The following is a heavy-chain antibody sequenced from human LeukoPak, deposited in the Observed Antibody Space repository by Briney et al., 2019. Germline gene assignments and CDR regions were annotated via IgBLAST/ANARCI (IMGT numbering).Heavy chain of an antibody. CDR2: ISGSGGST. D-gene: IGHD6-13*01. V-gene: IGHV3-23*01. CDR1: GFTFSSYA. Sequence: GGSLRLSCAASGFTFSSYAMSWVRQAPGKGLEWVSAISGSGGSTYYADSVKGRFTISRDNSKNTLYLQMNSLRAEGTAVYYCARAQLVRHYYYGMDVWGQGTTVTVSS. J-gene: IGHJ6*02. CDR3: ARAQLVRHYYYGMDV.